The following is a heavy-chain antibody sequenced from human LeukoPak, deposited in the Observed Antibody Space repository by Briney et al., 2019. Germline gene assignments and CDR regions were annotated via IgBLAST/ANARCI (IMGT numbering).Heavy chain of an antibody. Sequence: SETLSLTCAVYGGSFSGYYWSWIRQPPGKGLEWIGEINHSGSTNYNPSLKSRVTIPVDTSKNQFSLKLSSVTAADTAVYYCAVGYCSGGSCYSLDYWGQGTLVTVSS. J-gene: IGHJ4*02. CDR3: AVGYCSGGSCYSLDY. CDR2: INHSGST. CDR1: GGSFSGYY. D-gene: IGHD2-15*01. V-gene: IGHV4-34*01.